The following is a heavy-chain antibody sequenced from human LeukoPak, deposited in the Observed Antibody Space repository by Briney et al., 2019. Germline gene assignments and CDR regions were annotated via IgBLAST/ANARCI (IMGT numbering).Heavy chain of an antibody. J-gene: IGHJ6*03. V-gene: IGHV4-61*02. D-gene: IGHD2-2*01. Sequence: SETLSLTCTVSGGSISSSSYYWSWIRQPAGKGLEWIGRIYTSGSTNYNPSLKSRVTMSVDTSKNQFSLKLGSVTAADTAVYYCAGTRGGYCSSTSCYRYYYYYMDVWGKGTTVTVSS. CDR2: IYTSGST. CDR3: AGTRGGYCSSTSCYRYYYYYMDV. CDR1: GGSISSSSYY.